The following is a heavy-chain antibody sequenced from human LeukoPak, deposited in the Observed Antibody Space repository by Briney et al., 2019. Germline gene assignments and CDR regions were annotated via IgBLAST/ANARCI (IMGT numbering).Heavy chain of an antibody. CDR2: ISHTGASE. D-gene: IGHD1-1*01. CDR1: GFSISDYY. CDR3: VRGVETTLSLDL. J-gene: IGHJ5*02. Sequence: GGSLRLSCEASGFSISDYYMSWLRQAPGKGLEWVAYISHTGASEFHADPAKGRFAISRDNAQNSVYLQMNSLRVEDTAVYFCVRGVETTLSLDLWGQGSLVTVSS. V-gene: IGHV3-11*01.